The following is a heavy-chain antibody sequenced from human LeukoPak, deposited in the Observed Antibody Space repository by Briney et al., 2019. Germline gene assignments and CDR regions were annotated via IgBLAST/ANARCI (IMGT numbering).Heavy chain of an antibody. CDR1: GGSFSGYY. J-gene: IGHJ5*02. Sequence: PSETLSLTCAVYGGSFSGYYWSWIRQPPGKGLEWIGEINHSGSTNYNPSLKSRVTISVDTSKNQFSLKLSSVTAADTAVYYCASLPYVWGSYRYHWGQGTLVTVSS. CDR3: ASLPYVWGSYRYH. V-gene: IGHV4-34*01. CDR2: INHSGST. D-gene: IGHD3-16*02.